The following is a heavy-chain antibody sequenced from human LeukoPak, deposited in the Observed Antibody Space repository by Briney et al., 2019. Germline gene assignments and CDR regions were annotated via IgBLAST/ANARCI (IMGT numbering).Heavy chain of an antibody. J-gene: IGHJ4*02. CDR2: INWNGGST. CDR3: ARGTPTTRDFDS. CDR1: GFTFDDYG. D-gene: IGHD4-11*01. V-gene: IGHV3-20*04. Sequence: LAGGSLRLSCAASGFTFDDYGMSWVRQAPGKGLEWVSGINWNGGSTGYADSVKGRFTISRDNAKNSLYLQMNSLRAEDTAVYYCARGTPTTRDFDSWGQGTLVTVSS.